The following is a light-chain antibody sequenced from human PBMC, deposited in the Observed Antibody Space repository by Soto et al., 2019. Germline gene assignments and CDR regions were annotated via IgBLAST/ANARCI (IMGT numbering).Light chain of an antibody. J-gene: IGKJ2*01. CDR2: AAT. Sequence: DIQMTQSPSSLSASVGDRVTITCRASQSIDSFLNWYQQKPGKAPKLLIYAATTLQSGVPSRFSGSESGTDFTLTISSLQTEDFAAYYCQQSYNSPPTFGQGTKLEIK. V-gene: IGKV1-39*01. CDR3: QQSYNSPPT. CDR1: QSIDSF.